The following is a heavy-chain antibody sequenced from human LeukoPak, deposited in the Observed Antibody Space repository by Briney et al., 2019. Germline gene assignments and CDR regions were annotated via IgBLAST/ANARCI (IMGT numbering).Heavy chain of an antibody. CDR1: GGSFSGYY. J-gene: IGHJ4*02. D-gene: IGHD4-17*01. V-gene: IGHV4-34*01. CDR2: INHSGST. Sequence: PSETLSLTCAVYGGSFSGYYWSWIRQPPGKGLEWIGEINHSGSTNYNPSLKSRVTISVDTSKNQFSLKLSSVTAADTAVYYCARGTVQAEEVYFDYWGQGTLVTVSS. CDR3: ARGTVQAEEVYFDY.